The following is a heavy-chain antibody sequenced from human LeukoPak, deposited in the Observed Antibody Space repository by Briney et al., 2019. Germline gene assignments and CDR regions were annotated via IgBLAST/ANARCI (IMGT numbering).Heavy chain of an antibody. Sequence: GASVKVSCKASGYTFTSYGLSWMRQAPGQGLEWMGWISAYNGNTNYAQKFQGRVTMTTDTSTSTAYMELRSLRFDDTAVYYCARGYSSNWLQFDPWGQGTLVTVSS. J-gene: IGHJ5*02. D-gene: IGHD6-13*01. CDR3: ARGYSSNWLQFDP. CDR2: ISAYNGNT. CDR1: GYTFTSYG. V-gene: IGHV1-18*01.